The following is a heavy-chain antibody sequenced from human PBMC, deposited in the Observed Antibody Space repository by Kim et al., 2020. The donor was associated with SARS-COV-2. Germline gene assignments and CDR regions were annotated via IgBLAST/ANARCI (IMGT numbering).Heavy chain of an antibody. CDR2: TYYRSKWYN. Sequence: SQTLSLTCAISGDSVSSNSAAWNWIRQSPSRGLEWLGRTYYRSKWYNDYAVSVKSRITINPDTSKNQFSLQLNSVTPEDTAVYYCARARSVWDYDFWSGYPDYYYYGMDVRGQGTTVTVSS. CDR3: ARARSVWDYDFWSGYPDYYYYGMDV. J-gene: IGHJ6*02. CDR1: GDSVSSNSAA. V-gene: IGHV6-1*01. D-gene: IGHD3-3*01.